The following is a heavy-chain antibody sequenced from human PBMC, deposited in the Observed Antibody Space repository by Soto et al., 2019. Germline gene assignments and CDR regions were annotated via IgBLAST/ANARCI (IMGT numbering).Heavy chain of an antibody. D-gene: IGHD6-13*01. CDR1: GSTFNRYA. Sequence: SVKVSWKASGSTFNRYAISWGRQAPGQGLEWMGGIIPIFGTANYAQKFQGRVTITADESTSTAYMELSSLRSEDTAVYYCARRYSSSWYWFDPWGQGTLVTVSS. V-gene: IGHV1-69*13. CDR2: IIPIFGTA. CDR3: ARRYSSSWYWFDP. J-gene: IGHJ5*02.